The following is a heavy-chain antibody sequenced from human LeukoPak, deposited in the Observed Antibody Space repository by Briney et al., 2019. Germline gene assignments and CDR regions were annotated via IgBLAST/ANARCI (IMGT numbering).Heavy chain of an antibody. V-gene: IGHV1-3*03. Sequence: GASVKVSCKASGYTFTDYALHWVRQAPGQSLEWMGWITTGRGETRYSQDFQRRITLTGDKSANTVYMDLSDLTSEDTAVYYCARGGQQWRGRNYFDSWGQGTLVAVSS. CDR3: ARGGQQWRGRNYFDS. CDR1: GYTFTDYA. CDR2: ITTGRGET. D-gene: IGHD6-19*01. J-gene: IGHJ4*02.